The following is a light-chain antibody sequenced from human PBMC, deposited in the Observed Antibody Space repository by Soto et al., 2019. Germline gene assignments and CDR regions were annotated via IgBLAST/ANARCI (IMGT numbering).Light chain of an antibody. V-gene: IGLV1-44*01. Sequence: QSVLTQQPQRLGPPGRGLPSLFFESNPTFGSNTVNWYQQLPGTAPKLLIYSNNQRPSGVPDRFSGSKSGTSASLAISGLQSEDEADYYCAAWDDSLNGHVVFGGGTKLTVL. CDR2: SNN. J-gene: IGLJ2*01. CDR3: AAWDDSLNGHVV. CDR1: NPTFGSNT.